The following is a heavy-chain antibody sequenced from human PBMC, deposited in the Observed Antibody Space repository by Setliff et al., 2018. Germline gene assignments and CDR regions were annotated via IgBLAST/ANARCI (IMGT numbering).Heavy chain of an antibody. CDR2: VDWEDDK. J-gene: IGHJ4*02. Sequence: PTLVNPTQTLTLTCTISGFSLDTIGVRVSWIRQPPGKALEWLARVDWEDDKYYSASLKTRLSISRDTSKNQVVLTMTNMDPTDTATYYCARLAVRSPFDYWGQGALVTVSS. CDR1: GFSLDTIGVR. V-gene: IGHV2-70*04. D-gene: IGHD3-10*01. CDR3: ARLAVRSPFDY.